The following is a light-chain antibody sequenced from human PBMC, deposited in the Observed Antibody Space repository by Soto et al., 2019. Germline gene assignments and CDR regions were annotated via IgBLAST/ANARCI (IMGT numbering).Light chain of an antibody. Sequence: QSALTQPASVSGSPRQSITISCTGTSSDVGGYNYVSWYQQHPGKAPKLMIYDVTDRPPGVSNRFSGSKSGNTASLTISGLQAEDEADYYCSSYTTSSTLVFGGGTKLTVL. CDR1: SSDVGGYNY. V-gene: IGLV2-14*01. CDR3: SSYTTSSTLV. CDR2: DVT. J-gene: IGLJ2*01.